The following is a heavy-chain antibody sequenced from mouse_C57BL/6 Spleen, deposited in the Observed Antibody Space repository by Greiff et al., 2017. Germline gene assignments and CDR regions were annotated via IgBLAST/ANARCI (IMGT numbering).Heavy chain of an antibody. CDR1: GYTFTDYN. Sequence: VQLQQSGPELVKPGASVKMSCKASGYTFTDYNMHWVKQSHGKSLEWIGYINPNNGGTSYNQKFKGKATLTVNKSSSTAYMELRSLTSEDSAVYYCAINYYGSSYDYYFDYWGQGTTLTVSS. CDR3: AINYYGSSYDYYFDY. CDR2: INPNNGGT. D-gene: IGHD1-1*01. V-gene: IGHV1-22*01. J-gene: IGHJ2*01.